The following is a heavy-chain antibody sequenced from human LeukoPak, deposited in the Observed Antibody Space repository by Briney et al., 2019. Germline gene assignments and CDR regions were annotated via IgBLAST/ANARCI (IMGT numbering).Heavy chain of an antibody. CDR1: GFTFSYHW. J-gene: IGHJ3*01. CDR3: ARDGGIMNAFDV. CDR2: IKLDGSEQ. V-gene: IGHV3-7*01. D-gene: IGHD1-26*01. Sequence: GGSLRLSCAASGFTFSYHWMAWVRQAPGKGLEWVASIKLDGSEQYYLDSVKGRFAISRDNAKNLMNLQMNILRDEDTAIYYCARDGGIMNAFDVWGQGTAVTVSS.